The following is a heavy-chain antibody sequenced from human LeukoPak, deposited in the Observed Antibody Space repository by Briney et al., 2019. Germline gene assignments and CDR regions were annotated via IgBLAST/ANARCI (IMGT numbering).Heavy chain of an antibody. CDR1: GFTFSSYA. D-gene: IGHD3-16*02. CDR2: ISGSGENT. Sequence: GGSLTLSCAASGFTFSSYAMSWVRQAPGKGLEWVSAISGSGENTNYADSVKGRFTMSRDNSRNMLYLQMNSLRDEDTAKYYGAKTVSGSYSYQGGDYWGQGTLVTVSS. J-gene: IGHJ4*02. CDR3: AKTVSGSYSYQGGDY. V-gene: IGHV3-23*01.